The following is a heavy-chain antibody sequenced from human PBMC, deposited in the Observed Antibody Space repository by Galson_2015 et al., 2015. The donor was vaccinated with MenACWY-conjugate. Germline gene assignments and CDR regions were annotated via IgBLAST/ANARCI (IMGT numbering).Heavy chain of an antibody. CDR2: ISSSSSYI. CDR1: GFTFSSYS. CDR3: ARGSAGKQWLARDYYYYGMDV. Sequence: SLRLSCAASGFTFSSYSMNWVRQAPGKGLEWVSSISSSSSYIYYADSVKGRFTISRDNAKNSLYLQMNSLRAEDTAVYYCARGSAGKQWLARDYYYYGMDVWGQGTTVTVSS. V-gene: IGHV3-21*01. D-gene: IGHD6-19*01. J-gene: IGHJ6*02.